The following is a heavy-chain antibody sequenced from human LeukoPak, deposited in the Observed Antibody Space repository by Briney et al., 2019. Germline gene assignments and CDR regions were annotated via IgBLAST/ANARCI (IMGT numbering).Heavy chain of an antibody. CDR1: GFTFSSYA. D-gene: IGHD3-16*02. CDR2: ISGSGGST. J-gene: IGHJ4*02. Sequence: GRSLRLSCAASGFTFSSYAMSWVRQAPGKGLEWVSAISGSGGSTYYADSVKGRFTISRDNSKNTLYLQMNSLRAEDTAVYYCAKETHYDYVWGSYRYTGCFDYWGQGTLVTVSS. CDR3: AKETHYDYVWGSYRYTGCFDY. V-gene: IGHV3-23*01.